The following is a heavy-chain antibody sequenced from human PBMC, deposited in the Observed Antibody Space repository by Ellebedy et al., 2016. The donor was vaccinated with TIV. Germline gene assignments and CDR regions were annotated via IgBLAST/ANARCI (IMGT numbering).Heavy chain of an antibody. Sequence: GESLKISXAASGFTFSSYWMSWVRQAPGKGLEWVANIKQDGSEKYYVDSVKGRFTISRDNAKNSLYLQMNSLRAEDTAVYYCARTNRITMIVVDTDWFDPWGQGTLVTVSS. CDR2: IKQDGSEK. CDR3: ARTNRITMIVVDTDWFDP. V-gene: IGHV3-7*01. CDR1: GFTFSSYW. J-gene: IGHJ5*02. D-gene: IGHD3-22*01.